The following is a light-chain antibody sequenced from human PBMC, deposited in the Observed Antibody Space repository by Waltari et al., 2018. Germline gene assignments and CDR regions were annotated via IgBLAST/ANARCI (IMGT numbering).Light chain of an antibody. J-gene: IGKJ1*01. CDR1: QTVSRT. V-gene: IGKV3-20*01. Sequence: IVLTQSPGTLSLSPGERATLSCRASQTVSRTLACYQQKPGQAPRLLIYGASTRATGIPDRFSGSGSGTDFSLTISRLEPEDFAVYYCQHYVRLPATFGQGTKVEIK. CDR3: QHYVRLPAT. CDR2: GAS.